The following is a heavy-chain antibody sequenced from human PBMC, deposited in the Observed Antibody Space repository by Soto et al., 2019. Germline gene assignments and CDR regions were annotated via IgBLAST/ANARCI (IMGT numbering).Heavy chain of an antibody. CDR1: GGTFSSYA. D-gene: IGHD2-15*01. CDR2: IIPIFGTA. V-gene: IGHV1-69*12. CDR3: ARESRYCSGGSCYFLPGIDY. J-gene: IGHJ4*02. Sequence: QVQLVQSGAEVKKPGSSVKVSCKASGGTFSSYAISWVRQAPGHGLEWMGGIIPIFGTANYAKKFQGRVTITADESTSAAYMELISLRSEDTAVYYCARESRYCSGGSCYFLPGIDYWGQGTLVTVSS.